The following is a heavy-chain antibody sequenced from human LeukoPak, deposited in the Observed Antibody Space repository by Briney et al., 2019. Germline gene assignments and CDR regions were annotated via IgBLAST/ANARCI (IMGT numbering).Heavy chain of an antibody. CDR3: ARAPISQLRWFDP. Sequence: GASVTVSCTASGGTFSSYAISWVRQAPGQGLEWMGGIIPIFGTANYAQKFQGRVTITADESTSTAYMELSSLRSEDTAVYYCARAPISQLRWFDPWGQGTLVTVSS. V-gene: IGHV1-69*13. CDR2: IIPIFGTA. CDR1: GGTFSSYA. J-gene: IGHJ5*02. D-gene: IGHD1-1*01.